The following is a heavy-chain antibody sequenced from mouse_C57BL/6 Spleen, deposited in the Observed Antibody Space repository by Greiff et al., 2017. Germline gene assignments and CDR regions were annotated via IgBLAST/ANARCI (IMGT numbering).Heavy chain of an antibody. Sequence: QVQLQQSGPELVKPGASVKISCKASGYAFSSSWMNWVKQRPGKGLEWIGRIYPGDGDTNYNGKFKGKATLTADKSSSTAYMQLSSLTSEDSAVYFCARFPYDYDGTWFAYWGQGTLVTVSA. CDR2: IYPGDGDT. CDR1: GYAFSSSW. D-gene: IGHD2-4*01. V-gene: IGHV1-82*01. J-gene: IGHJ3*01. CDR3: ARFPYDYDGTWFAY.